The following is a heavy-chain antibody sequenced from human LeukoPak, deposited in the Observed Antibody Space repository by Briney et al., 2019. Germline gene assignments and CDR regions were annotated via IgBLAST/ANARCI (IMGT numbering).Heavy chain of an antibody. CDR3: AKDRRCSSTTCYDAFGI. J-gene: IGHJ3*02. CDR2: IYSGGST. Sequence: GGSLRLSCAASGFTVSSNYMSWVRQAPGKGLEWVSVIYSGGSTYYADSVKGRFTISRDNSKNTLYLQMDSLRAEDTAVYYCAKDRRCSSTTCYDAFGIWGQGTMVTVSS. V-gene: IGHV3-53*01. D-gene: IGHD2-2*01. CDR1: GFTVSSNY.